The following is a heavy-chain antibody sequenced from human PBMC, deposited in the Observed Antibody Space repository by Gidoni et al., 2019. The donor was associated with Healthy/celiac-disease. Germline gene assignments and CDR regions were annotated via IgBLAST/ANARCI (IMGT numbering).Heavy chain of an antibody. V-gene: IGHV3-30*01. CDR3: ARDFQQEGIDY. CDR1: GFTFSSYA. J-gene: IGHJ4*02. CDR2: ISYDGSNK. Sequence: QVQLVESGGGVVQPGRSLRLSCAASGFTFSSYAMHWVRQAPGKGLEWVAVISYDGSNKYYADSVKGRFTISRDNSKNTLYLQMNSLRAEDTAVYYCARDFQQEGIDYWGQGTLVTVSS. D-gene: IGHD6-13*01.